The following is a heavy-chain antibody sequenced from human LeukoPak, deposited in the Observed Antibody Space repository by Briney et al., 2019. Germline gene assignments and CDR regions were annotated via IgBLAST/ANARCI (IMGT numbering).Heavy chain of an antibody. D-gene: IGHD6-13*01. CDR2: INPNSGGT. CDR1: GYTFTGYY. CDR3: ARTSGTLYYYYYGMDV. V-gene: IGHV1-2*02. Sequence: ASVKVSCKASGYTFTGYYMHWVRQASGQGLEWMGWINPNSGGTNYAQKFQGRVTMTRDTSISTAYMELSRLRSDDTAVYYCARTSGTLYYYYYGMDVWGQGTTVTVSS. J-gene: IGHJ6*02.